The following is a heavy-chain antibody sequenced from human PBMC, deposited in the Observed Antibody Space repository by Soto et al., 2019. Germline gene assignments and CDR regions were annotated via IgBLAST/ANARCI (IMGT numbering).Heavy chain of an antibody. CDR1: GGSFSGYC. V-gene: IGHV4-34*01. CDR3: AREGYGSGSQLYYYYGMDV. CDR2: INHSGST. Sequence: SETLSLTCAVYGGSFSGYCWSWIRQPPGKGLEWIGEINHSGSTNYNSSLKSRVTISVDTSKNQFSLKLSSVTAADTAVYYCAREGYGSGSQLYYYYGMDVWGQGTTVTVSS. D-gene: IGHD3-10*01. J-gene: IGHJ6*02.